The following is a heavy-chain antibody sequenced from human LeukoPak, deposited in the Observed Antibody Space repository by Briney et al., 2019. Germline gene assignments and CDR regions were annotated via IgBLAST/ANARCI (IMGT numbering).Heavy chain of an antibody. CDR2: ISSSGSNI. D-gene: IGHD6-19*01. J-gene: IGHJ1*01. CDR1: GFTFSDYE. Sequence: GGSLRLSCAASGFTFSDYEMNWVRQAPGKGLEWVSYISSSGSNIYYADTVKGRFTISRDNAKNSLYLQMNSLRAEDTAVYYCARAGSDWYGGRHFQHWGQGTLVTVSS. V-gene: IGHV3-48*03. CDR3: ARAGSDWYGGRHFQH.